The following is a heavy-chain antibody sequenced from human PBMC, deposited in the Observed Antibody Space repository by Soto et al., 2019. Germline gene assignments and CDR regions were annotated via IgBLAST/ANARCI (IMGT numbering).Heavy chain of an antibody. CDR1: GGTFSSYA. CDR2: IIPIFGTA. D-gene: IGHD2-21*02. J-gene: IGHJ6*02. CDR3: ARVIVVVTAIPHYYGMDV. Sequence: QVQLVQSGAEVKKPGSSVKVSCKASGGTFSSYAISWVRQAPGQGLEWMGGIIPIFGTANYAQKFQGRVTITADESTSTAYRELSSLRSEDTAVYYCARVIVVVTAIPHYYGMDVWGQGTTVTVSS. V-gene: IGHV1-69*12.